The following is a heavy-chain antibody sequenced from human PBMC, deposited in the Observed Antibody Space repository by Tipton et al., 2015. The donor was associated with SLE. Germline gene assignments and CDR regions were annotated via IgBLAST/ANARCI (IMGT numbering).Heavy chain of an antibody. V-gene: IGHV4-38-2*01. CDR3: ARASELGFDP. J-gene: IGHJ5*02. D-gene: IGHD2/OR15-2a*01. CDR2: IYHSGST. Sequence: LRLSCAVSGYSISSGYYWGWIRQPPGKGLEWIGSIYHSGSTYYNPSLKSRVTISVDTSKNQFSLKLSSVTTADTAVYYCARASELGFDPWGQGTLVTVSS. CDR1: GYSISSGYY.